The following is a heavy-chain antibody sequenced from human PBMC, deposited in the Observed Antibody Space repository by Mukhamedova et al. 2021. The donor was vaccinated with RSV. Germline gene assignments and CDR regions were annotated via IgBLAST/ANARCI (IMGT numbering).Heavy chain of an antibody. J-gene: IGHJ6*02. CDR3: AREVSRPPPYYYSGMDV. V-gene: IGHV1-2*06. D-gene: IGHD5/OR15-5a*01. Sequence: GQGLEWMGRINPNSGGTNFAQKFQGRVTMTRDTSISTAYMELSRLRSDDTAVYYCAREVSRPPPYYYSGMDVWGQGTTVAVSS. CDR2: INPNSGGT.